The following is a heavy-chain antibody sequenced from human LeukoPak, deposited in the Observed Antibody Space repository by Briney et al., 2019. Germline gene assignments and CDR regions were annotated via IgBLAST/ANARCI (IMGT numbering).Heavy chain of an antibody. J-gene: IGHJ3*02. D-gene: IGHD3-10*01. CDR2: ISGSGDST. CDR3: AKVTGSGSYLADAFDI. Sequence: GGSLRLSCAASGLTFRNYGMNWVRQPTGKGLEWVSAISGSGDSTYHADSVRGRFTVSRDNSKNTLYLQMKSLRAEDTAVYYCAKVTGSGSYLADAFDIWGHGTVVTVSS. CDR1: GLTFRNYG. V-gene: IGHV3-23*01.